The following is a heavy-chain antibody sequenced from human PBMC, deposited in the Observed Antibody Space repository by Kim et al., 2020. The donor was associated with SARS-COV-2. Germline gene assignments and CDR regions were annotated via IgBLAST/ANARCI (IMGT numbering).Heavy chain of an antibody. J-gene: IGHJ4*02. D-gene: IGHD1-26*01. Sequence: YHPSLKSRVTISVDTSKNQFSLMMSSVTAAATAEYYCARMPGGCYHHFDYWGQGTLVTVSS. CDR3: ARMPGGCYHHFDY. V-gene: IGHV4-59*01.